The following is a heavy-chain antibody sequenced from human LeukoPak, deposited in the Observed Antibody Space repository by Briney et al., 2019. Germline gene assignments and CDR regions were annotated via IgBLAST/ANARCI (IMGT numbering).Heavy chain of an antibody. CDR1: GFTFSSYG. D-gene: IGHD3-10*01. CDR3: AKDSHYYGSGSYRYYYYYGMDV. J-gene: IGHJ6*02. CDR2: ISYDGSNK. Sequence: GGSLRLSCAASGFTFSSYGMHWVRQAPGKGLEWVAVISYDGSNKYYADSVKGRFTISRDSSKNTLYLQMNSLRAEDTAVYYCAKDSHYYGSGSYRYYYYYGMDVWGQGTTVTVSS. V-gene: IGHV3-30*18.